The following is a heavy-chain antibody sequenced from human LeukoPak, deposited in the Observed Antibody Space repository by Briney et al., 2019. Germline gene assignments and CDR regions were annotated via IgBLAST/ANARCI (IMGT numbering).Heavy chain of an antibody. CDR3: ARGRFNYDSTGYSSFYY. CDR1: GFTFSSYW. D-gene: IGHD3-22*01. CDR2: IKEDGSEK. V-gene: IGHV3-7*01. J-gene: IGHJ4*02. Sequence: PGGSLRLSCAASGFTFSSYWMSWVRQAPGKGLEWVANIKEDGSEKYYVDSVKGRFTISRDNAKTSVYLQMNSLRAEDTAVYYCARGRFNYDSTGYSSFYYWGQGTLVTVSS.